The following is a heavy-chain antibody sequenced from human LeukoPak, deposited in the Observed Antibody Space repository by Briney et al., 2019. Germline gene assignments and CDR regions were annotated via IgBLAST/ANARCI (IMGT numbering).Heavy chain of an antibody. CDR2: INPNSGGT. D-gene: IGHD1-1*01. Sequence: GASVKVSCKASGYTFTGYYMHWVRQAPGQGLEWTGWINPNSGGTNYAQKFQGRVTMTRDTSISTAYMELSRLRSDDTAVYYCASTYGPSNWNDEDDYWGQGTLVTVSS. CDR3: ASTYGPSNWNDEDDY. V-gene: IGHV1-2*02. CDR1: GYTFTGYY. J-gene: IGHJ4*02.